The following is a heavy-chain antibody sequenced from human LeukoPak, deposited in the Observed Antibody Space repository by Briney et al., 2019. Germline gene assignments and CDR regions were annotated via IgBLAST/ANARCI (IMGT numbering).Heavy chain of an antibody. CDR3: ARYGRFDDTSGYYYYYYYMDV. CDR1: GYNFNSYG. CDR2: TSAYNGNT. Sequence: ASVKVSCKASGYNFNSYGISWVRQAPGQGLEWMGWTSAYNGNTNYAQKLQGRVTMTTDTSTSTAYMELRSLRSDDTAMYYCARYGRFDDTSGYYYYYYYMDVWGKGTTVTVSS. D-gene: IGHD3-22*01. J-gene: IGHJ6*03. V-gene: IGHV1-18*01.